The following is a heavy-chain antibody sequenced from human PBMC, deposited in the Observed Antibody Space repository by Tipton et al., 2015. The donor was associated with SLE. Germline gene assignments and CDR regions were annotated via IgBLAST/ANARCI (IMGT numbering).Heavy chain of an antibody. CDR3: ARVLWGSAGTFDY. CDR2: VYHTGST. Sequence: WVRQPPGKGLEWIGEVYHTGSTHYNPSFKSRVAMSVDKSKNHFFLELTSVTAADTAVYYCARVLWGSAGTFDYWGQGALVPVTS. V-gene: IGHV4-4*02. J-gene: IGHJ4*02. D-gene: IGHD6-19*01.